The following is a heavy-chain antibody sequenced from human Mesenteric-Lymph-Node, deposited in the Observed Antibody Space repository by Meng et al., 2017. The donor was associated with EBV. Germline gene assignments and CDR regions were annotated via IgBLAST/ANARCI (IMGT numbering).Heavy chain of an antibody. CDR1: GFTFNNYP. Sequence: QGTLFGAGGGVVQPGTSLRLSCPASGFTFNNYPMHWGRQAPCKELEWVEVEEYDGIYKYSADSMKGRFTISRDNSKNMVYLQMDRLRTEDTAVYYCAKAEATSFDYWGQGTLVTVSS. CDR2: EEYDGIYK. CDR3: AKAEATSFDY. J-gene: IGHJ4*02. V-gene: IGHV3-30-3*01. D-gene: IGHD1-26*01.